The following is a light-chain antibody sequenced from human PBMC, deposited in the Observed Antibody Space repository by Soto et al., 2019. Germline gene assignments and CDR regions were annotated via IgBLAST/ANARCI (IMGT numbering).Light chain of an antibody. CDR2: AAS. J-gene: IGKJ2*01. V-gene: IGKV3-20*01. CDR3: QQYGSSPPYT. CDR1: QNVGRNY. Sequence: EIVLTQSPGTLSLSPGERATLSCRASQNVGRNYVAWYQQKPGQAPRLLIFAASGRVTGIPDRFSGSGSGTDFILTITRLEPEDFALYFCQQYGSSPPYTFGQGTTLEIK.